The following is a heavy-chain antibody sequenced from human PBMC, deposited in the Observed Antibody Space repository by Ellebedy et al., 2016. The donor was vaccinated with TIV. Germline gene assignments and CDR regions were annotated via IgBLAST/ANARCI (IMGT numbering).Heavy chain of an antibody. CDR3: ASFGASYGSGSYYNVDY. CDR2: INPNSGGT. CDR1: GYTFTGYY. D-gene: IGHD3-10*01. J-gene: IGHJ4*02. V-gene: IGHV1-2*02. Sequence: ASVKVSXXASGYTFTGYYMHWVRQAPGQGLEWMGWINPNSGGTNYAQKFQGRVTMTRDTSISTAYMELSRLRSDDTAVYYCASFGASYGSGSYYNVDYWGQGTLVTVSS.